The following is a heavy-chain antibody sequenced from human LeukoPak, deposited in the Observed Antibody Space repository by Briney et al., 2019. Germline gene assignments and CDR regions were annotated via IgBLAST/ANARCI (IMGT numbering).Heavy chain of an antibody. CDR1: GFTYSSFS. Sequence: GGSPRLSCAASGFTYSSFSMNWVRQAPGKGLEWVSSISSSSSYIYYADSVKGRFTVSRDNARRSLYLQINSLRAEDTAVYYCSRDLGGFGDYNSLSGSDYWGQGALVTVSS. V-gene: IGHV3-21*01. CDR2: ISSSSSYI. CDR3: SRDLGGFGDYNSLSGSDY. J-gene: IGHJ4*02. D-gene: IGHD3-3*01.